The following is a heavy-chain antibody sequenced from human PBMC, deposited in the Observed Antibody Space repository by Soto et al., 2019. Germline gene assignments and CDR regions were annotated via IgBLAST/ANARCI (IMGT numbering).Heavy chain of an antibody. D-gene: IGHD3-10*01. CDR3: ATDDYGIFPY. V-gene: IGHV1-2*02. CDR1: GYPITTYY. CDR2: IDPRSGGT. Sequence: ASVKVSCKVSGYPITTYYIHWVRQAPGQGLEWMGWIDPRSGGTVYEQKFQGRVTMTRDTSISTVYMDLSGLTSDDTALYYCATDDYGIFPYWGQGSLVTVSS. J-gene: IGHJ4*02.